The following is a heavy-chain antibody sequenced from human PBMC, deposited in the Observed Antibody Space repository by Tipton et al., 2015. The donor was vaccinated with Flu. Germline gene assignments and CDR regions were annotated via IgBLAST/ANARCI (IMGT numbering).Heavy chain of an antibody. CDR2: IDHSGTT. CDR3: ARSVVGSGSQYPVGYYYYGMDV. Sequence: LRLSCVVHGGSFSGYYWSWIRRSPGKGLEWIGEIDHSGTTNYSPSLKSRVTISRDTSKIQFSLNMGSVTAADTAMYYCARSVVGSGSQYPVGYYYYGMDVWGQGTTVTVSS. D-gene: IGHD3-10*01. V-gene: IGHV4-34*01. CDR1: GGSFSGYY. J-gene: IGHJ6*02.